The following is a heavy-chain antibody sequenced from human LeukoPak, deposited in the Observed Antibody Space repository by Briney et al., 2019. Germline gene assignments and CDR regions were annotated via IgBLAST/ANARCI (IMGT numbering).Heavy chain of an antibody. D-gene: IGHD3-10*01. Sequence: PGGSLRLSCAASGFTFSNYAMSWVRQAPGKGLEWVSAISGSDGSTYYADSVKGRFTVPRDNSKNTLYLQMNSLRAEDTAVYYCAKGSGSYFGRYFYYMDVWGKGTTVTVSS. CDR3: AKGSGSYFGRYFYYMDV. V-gene: IGHV3-23*01. CDR1: GFTFSNYA. CDR2: ISGSDGST. J-gene: IGHJ6*03.